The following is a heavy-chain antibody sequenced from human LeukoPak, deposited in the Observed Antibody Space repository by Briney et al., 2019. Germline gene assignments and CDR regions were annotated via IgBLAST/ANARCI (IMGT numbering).Heavy chain of an antibody. CDR1: GFNFSYYA. CDR2: ISDNEEVP. V-gene: IGHV3-23*01. J-gene: IGHJ4*02. CDR3: ARHDSFIPY. Sequence: PGGSLRLSCAASGFNFSYYAMSWVRQAPGKGLEWVSGISDNEEVPYYTDSVKGRFTISRDNAKNTVYLQLNNLRADDTAVYFCARHDSFIPYWGQGTLVSVSS. D-gene: IGHD5-18*01.